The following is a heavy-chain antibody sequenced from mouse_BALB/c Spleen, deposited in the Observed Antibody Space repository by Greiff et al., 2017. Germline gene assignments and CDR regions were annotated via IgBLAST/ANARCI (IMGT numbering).Heavy chain of an antibody. CDR2: ISSGSSTI. CDR3: ARHYYGSRGYAMDY. J-gene: IGHJ4*01. CDR1: GFTFSSFG. Sequence: DVMLVESGGGLVQPGGSRKLSCAASGFTFSSFGMHWVRQAPEKGLEWVAYISSGSSTIYYADTVKGRFTISRDNPKNTLFLQMTSLRSEDTAMYYCARHYYGSRGYAMDYWGQGTSVTVSS. D-gene: IGHD1-1*01. V-gene: IGHV5-17*02.